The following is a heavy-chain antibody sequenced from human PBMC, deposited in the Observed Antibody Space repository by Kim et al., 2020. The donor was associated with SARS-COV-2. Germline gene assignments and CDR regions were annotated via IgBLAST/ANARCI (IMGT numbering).Heavy chain of an antibody. CDR3: ARDLGYCSGGSCKTWGRYWFDP. V-gene: IGHV7-4-1*02. Sequence: ASVKVSCKASGYTFTSYAMNWVRQAPGQGLEWMGWINTNTGNPTYAQGFTGRFVFSLDTSVSTAYLQISSLKAEDTAVYYCARDLGYCSGGSCKTWGRYWFDPWGQGTLVTVSS. J-gene: IGHJ5*02. D-gene: IGHD2-15*01. CDR1: GYTFTSYA. CDR2: INTNTGNP.